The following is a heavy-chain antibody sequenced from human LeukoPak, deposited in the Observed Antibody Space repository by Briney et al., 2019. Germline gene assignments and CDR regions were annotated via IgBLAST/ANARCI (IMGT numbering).Heavy chain of an antibody. CDR3: ARDKYYDSSGEAFDI. CDR1: GFTFSSYA. D-gene: IGHD3-22*01. CDR2: ISYDGSNK. V-gene: IGHV3-30-3*01. Sequence: PGRSLRLSCAASGFTFSSYAMHWARQAPGKGLEWVAVISYDGSNKYYADSVKGRFTISRDNSKNTLYLQMNSLRAEDTAVYYCARDKYYDSSGEAFDIWGQGTMVTVSS. J-gene: IGHJ3*02.